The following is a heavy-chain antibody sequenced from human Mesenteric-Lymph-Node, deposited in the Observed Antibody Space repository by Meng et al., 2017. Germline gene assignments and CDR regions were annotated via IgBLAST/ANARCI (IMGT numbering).Heavy chain of an antibody. V-gene: IGHV4-34*01. CDR3: ARKYSSDWNHDTFDI. J-gene: IGHJ3*02. CDR1: GGSFSGYY. D-gene: IGHD6-19*01. CDR2: INHSGST. Sequence: SETLSLTCAVYGGSFSGYYWSWIRQPPGKGLEWIGEINHSGSTNYNPSLKSRVTISVDTSKNQFSLKLSSVTASDTAVYYCARKYSSDWNHDTFDIWGQGTVVTVSS.